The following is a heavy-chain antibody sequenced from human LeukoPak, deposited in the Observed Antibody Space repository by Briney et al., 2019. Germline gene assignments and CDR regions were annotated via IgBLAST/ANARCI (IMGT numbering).Heavy chain of an antibody. CDR1: GFTFSSYA. Sequence: GGSLRLSCATSGFTFSSYAMHRVRQAPGNGLDWVAVISYDGSNKYYADSVKGRFTISRDNSKNTLYLQMNSLRAEDTAVYYCARPLRYDFWSGYSDWGQGTQVTVSS. V-gene: IGHV3-30-3*01. D-gene: IGHD3-3*01. J-gene: IGHJ4*02. CDR2: ISYDGSNK. CDR3: ARPLRYDFWSGYSD.